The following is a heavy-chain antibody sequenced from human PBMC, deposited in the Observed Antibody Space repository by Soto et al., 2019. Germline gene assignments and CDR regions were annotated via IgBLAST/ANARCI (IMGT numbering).Heavy chain of an antibody. CDR3: VKEFPTYCSSTSCSGAHYYGMDV. Sequence: PGGSLRLSCSASGFTFSSYAMHWVRQAPGKGLEYVSAISSNGGSTYYADSVKGRFTISRDNSKNTLYLQMSSLRAEDTAVYYCVKEFPTYCSSTSCSGAHYYGMDVWGQGTTVTVSS. D-gene: IGHD2-2*01. CDR2: ISSNGGST. CDR1: GFTFSSYA. J-gene: IGHJ6*02. V-gene: IGHV3-64D*06.